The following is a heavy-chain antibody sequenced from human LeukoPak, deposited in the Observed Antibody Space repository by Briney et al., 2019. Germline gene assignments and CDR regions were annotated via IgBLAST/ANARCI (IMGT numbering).Heavy chain of an antibody. CDR2: IYYSGST. CDR3: ARDLYCSSTSCYEWYMDV. V-gene: IGHV4-39*02. Sequence: SETLSLTCTVSGGSISSSSYYWGWIRQPPGKGLEWIGSIYYSGSTYYNPSLKSRVTISVDTSKNQFSLKLSSVTAADTAVYYCARDLYCSSTSCYEWYMDVWGKGTTVTVSS. CDR1: GGSISSSSYY. D-gene: IGHD2-2*01. J-gene: IGHJ6*03.